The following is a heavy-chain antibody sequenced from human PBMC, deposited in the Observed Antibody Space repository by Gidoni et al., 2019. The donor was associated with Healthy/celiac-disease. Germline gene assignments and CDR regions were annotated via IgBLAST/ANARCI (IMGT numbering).Heavy chain of an antibody. D-gene: IGHD5-18*01. J-gene: IGHJ3*02. CDR1: GFTVSSNY. V-gene: IGHV3-53*04. CDR3: ARVEIQLWTLGGAFDI. CDR2: IYSGGST. Sequence: EVQLVESGGGLVQPGGSLRLSCAASGFTVSSNYMSWVRQAPGKGLEWVSVIYSGGSTYYADSVKGRFTISRHNSKNTLYLQMNSLRAEDTAVYYCARVEIQLWTLGGAFDIWGQGTMVTVSS.